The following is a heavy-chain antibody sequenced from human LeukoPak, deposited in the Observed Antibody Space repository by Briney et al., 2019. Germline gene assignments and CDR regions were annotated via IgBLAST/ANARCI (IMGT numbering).Heavy chain of an antibody. CDR1: GGSVRGYY. CDR2: IYHSGST. V-gene: IGHV4-38-2*02. D-gene: IGHD6-19*01. J-gene: IGHJ4*02. Sequence: SETLSLTCNVSGGSVRGYYWGWIRQPPGKGLEWIGSIYHSGSTYYNPSLKSRVTISRDTSKNQFSLKLSSVTAADSAVYYCARSSVAGTEYYFDYWGQGTLVTVSS. CDR3: ARSSVAGTEYYFDY.